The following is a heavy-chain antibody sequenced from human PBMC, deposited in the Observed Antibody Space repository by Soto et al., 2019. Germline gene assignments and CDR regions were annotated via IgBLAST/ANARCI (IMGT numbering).Heavy chain of an antibody. D-gene: IGHD3-3*01. J-gene: IGHJ4*02. CDR1: GFTFGNYV. CDR2: ISSSSIST. Sequence: PGGSLRLSCETSGFTFGNYVMGWVRQAPGKGLYWVSGISSSSISTYYADSVGGRFTISRDNSKNTLYLQMDTLRADDTAVYYCAKVAKSRVVIEYFDSWGQGALVTV. CDR3: AKVAKSRVVIEYFDS. V-gene: IGHV3-23*01.